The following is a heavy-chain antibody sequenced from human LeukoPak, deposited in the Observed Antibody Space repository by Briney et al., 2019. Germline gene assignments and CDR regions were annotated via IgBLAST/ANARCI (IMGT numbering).Heavy chain of an antibody. V-gene: IGHV3-48*01. CDR3: ARVPPYRPEENDY. CDR2: ISSSSSTI. D-gene: IGHD5-12*01. Sequence: AGGSLRLSCAASGFTFSSYSMNWVRQAPGKGLEWVSYISSSSSTIYYADSVKGRFTISRDNAKNSLYLQMNSLRAEDTAVYYCARVPPYRPEENDYWGQGTLVTVSS. J-gene: IGHJ4*02. CDR1: GFTFSSYS.